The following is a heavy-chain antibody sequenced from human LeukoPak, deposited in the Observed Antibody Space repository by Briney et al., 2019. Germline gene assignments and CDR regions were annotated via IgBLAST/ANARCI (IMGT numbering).Heavy chain of an antibody. D-gene: IGHD3-3*01. CDR1: GFTFSSYA. V-gene: IGHV3-23*01. CDR2: ISGSGGST. Sequence: GGSQRLSCAASGFTFSSYAMSWVRQAPGKGLEWVSAISGSGGSTYYADSVKGRFTISRGNSKNTLYLQMNSLRAEDTAVYYCAKDYNDFWSGSWGQGTLVTVSS. J-gene: IGHJ5*02. CDR3: AKDYNDFWSGS.